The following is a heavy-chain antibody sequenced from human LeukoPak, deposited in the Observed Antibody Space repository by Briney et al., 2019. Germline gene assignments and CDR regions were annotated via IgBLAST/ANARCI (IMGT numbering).Heavy chain of an antibody. J-gene: IGHJ4*02. D-gene: IGHD6-19*01. Sequence: PGVSLRLSCAASRFTFSSYAMSWVRQAPGKGLEWVSAISGSGGSTYYADSVKGRSTISRDNSKNTLYLQMNSLRAEDTAVYYCAKASSGWDFDYWGQGTLVTVSS. CDR1: RFTFSSYA. V-gene: IGHV3-23*01. CDR2: ISGSGGST. CDR3: AKASSGWDFDY.